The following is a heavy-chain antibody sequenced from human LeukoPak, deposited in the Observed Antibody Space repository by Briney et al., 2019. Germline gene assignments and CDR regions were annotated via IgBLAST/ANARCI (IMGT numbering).Heavy chain of an antibody. CDR2: IIPILGIA. J-gene: IGHJ4*02. CDR3: ARAPWVVTDKYRFDY. V-gene: IGHV1-69*02. Sequence: SVKVSCKASGYTFTGYYMHWVRQAPGQGLEWMGRIIPILGIANYAQKFQGRVTITADKSTSTAYMELSSLRSEDTAVYYCARAPWVVTDKYRFDYWGQGTLVTVSS. CDR1: GYTFTGYY. D-gene: IGHD2-21*02.